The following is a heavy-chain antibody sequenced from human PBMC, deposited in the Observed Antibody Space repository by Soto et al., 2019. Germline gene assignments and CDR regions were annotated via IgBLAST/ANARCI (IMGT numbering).Heavy chain of an antibody. Sequence: GGSLSLSCAASGFNLSHPWMTWVRQAAGKGLEWVGRIKSKTDGGTADYATPVKGRFTISRDDSKNTVYLQMKSLKTEDTAVYYCTTGIYYDILTGYHNVAYWGQGTLVTVSP. CDR1: GFNLSHPW. CDR2: IKSKTDGGTA. V-gene: IGHV3-15*01. CDR3: TTGIYYDILTGYHNVAY. J-gene: IGHJ4*02. D-gene: IGHD3-9*01.